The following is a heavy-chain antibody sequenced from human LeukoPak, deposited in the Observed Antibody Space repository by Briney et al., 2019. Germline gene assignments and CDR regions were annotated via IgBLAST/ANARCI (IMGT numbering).Heavy chain of an antibody. V-gene: IGHV4-34*01. Sequence: PSETLSLTCAVYGGSFSGYYWSWIRQPPGKGLEWIGEINHSGSTNYNPSLKSRVTISVDTSKNQFSLKLSSVTAADTAVYYCARRPMARGVIPFDYWGQGTLVTVSS. D-gene: IGHD3-10*01. CDR2: INHSGST. J-gene: IGHJ4*02. CDR3: ARRPMARGVIPFDY. CDR1: GGSFSGYY.